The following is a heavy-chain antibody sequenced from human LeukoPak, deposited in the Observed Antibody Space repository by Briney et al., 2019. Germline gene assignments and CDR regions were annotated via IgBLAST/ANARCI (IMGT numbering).Heavy chain of an antibody. D-gene: IGHD6-13*01. J-gene: IGHJ4*02. CDR2: IHDSGST. CDR3: ARDAVPYSSSWIPGY. V-gene: IGHV4-31*03. Sequence: SQTLSLTCTVSGGSISSGGHYWSWIRQHPGKGLEWIGYIHDSGSTYYNPSLRSRVTMSLDTSENQFSLQLSPVTAADTAVYFCARDAVPYSSSWIPGYWGQGTLVTVSS. CDR1: GGSISSGGHY.